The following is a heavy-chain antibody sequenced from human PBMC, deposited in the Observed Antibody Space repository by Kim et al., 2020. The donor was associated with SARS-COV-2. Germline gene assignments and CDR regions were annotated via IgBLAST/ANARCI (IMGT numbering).Heavy chain of an antibody. Sequence: TPSLKSRVTISVDTSKNQFSLKLSSVTAADTAVYYCARVERRGINPVFDYWGQGTLVTVSS. D-gene: IGHD6-13*01. V-gene: IGHV4-59*01. J-gene: IGHJ4*02. CDR3: ARVERRGINPVFDY.